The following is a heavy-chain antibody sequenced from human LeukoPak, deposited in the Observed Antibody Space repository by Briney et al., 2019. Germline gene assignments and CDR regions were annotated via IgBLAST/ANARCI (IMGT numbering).Heavy chain of an antibody. J-gene: IGHJ5*02. V-gene: IGHV4-34*01. D-gene: IGHD2-21*02. CDR1: GGSFSGYY. Sequence: SETLSLTCAVYGGSFSGYYWSWIRQPPGKGLEWIGEINHSGSTNYNPSLKSRVTISVDTSKNQFSLKLSSVTAADTAVYYCARGVGVVTATTYNWFDPWGQGTLVTVSS. CDR2: INHSGST. CDR3: ARGVGVVTATTYNWFDP.